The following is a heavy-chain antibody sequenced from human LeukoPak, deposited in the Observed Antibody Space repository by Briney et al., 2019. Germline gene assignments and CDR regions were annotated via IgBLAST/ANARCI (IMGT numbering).Heavy chain of an antibody. J-gene: IGHJ3*02. CDR3: AREYCSGGSYNEEACAFDI. D-gene: IGHD2-15*01. Sequence: GRSLRLSCAASGFTFSSYAMHWVRQAPGKGLEWVAVISYDGSNKYYADPVKGRFTISRDNSKNTLYLQMNSLRAEDTAVYYCAREYCSGGSYNEEACAFDIWGQGTMVTVSS. V-gene: IGHV3-30*04. CDR2: ISYDGSNK. CDR1: GFTFSSYA.